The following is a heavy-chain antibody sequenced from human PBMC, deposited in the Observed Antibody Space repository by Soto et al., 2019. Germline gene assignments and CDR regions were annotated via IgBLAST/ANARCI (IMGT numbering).Heavy chain of an antibody. J-gene: IGHJ4*02. Sequence: QVQLVESGGGVVQPGRSPRLSCAASGFTFSSYAMHWVRQAPGKGLEWVAIMSYDGNNQYYADSVKGRFTISRDNFKNTLYLQMNSLRAEDTAVYYCAKALGELSPESFDYWGQGILVTVSS. CDR1: GFTFSSYA. CDR2: MSYDGNNQ. D-gene: IGHD3-16*02. CDR3: AKALGELSPESFDY. V-gene: IGHV3-30*18.